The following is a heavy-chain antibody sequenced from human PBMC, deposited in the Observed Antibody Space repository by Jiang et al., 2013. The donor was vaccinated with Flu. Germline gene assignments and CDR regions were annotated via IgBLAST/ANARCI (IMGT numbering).Heavy chain of an antibody. J-gene: IGHJ4*02. CDR2: IYYSGST. D-gene: IGHD3-16*01. CDR1: GGSISSYY. V-gene: IGHV4-59*01. CDR3: ARVGLGDYFDY. Sequence: GLVKPSETLSLTCTVSGGSISSYYWSWIRQPPGKGLEWIGYIYYSGSTNYNPSLKSRVTISVDTSKNQFSLKPSSVTAADTAVYYCARVGLGDYFDYWGQGTLVTVSS.